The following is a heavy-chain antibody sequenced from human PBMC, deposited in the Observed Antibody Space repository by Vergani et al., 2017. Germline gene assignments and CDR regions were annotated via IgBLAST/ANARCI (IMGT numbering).Heavy chain of an antibody. CDR1: GYTFTDYY. CDR3: ARGDYGILTGYRY. V-gene: IGHV1-2*02. CDR2: INPHNGVT. D-gene: IGHD3-9*01. Sequence: QVQLVQSGAAVKKPGASVKVSCKASGYTFTDYYMHWVRQAPGQGLEWMGWINPHNGVTNYAQKFQGRVTMTRDTSTSTVYMELSSLRSEDTAIYYCARGDYGILTGYRYWGQGTLVTVSA. J-gene: IGHJ4*02.